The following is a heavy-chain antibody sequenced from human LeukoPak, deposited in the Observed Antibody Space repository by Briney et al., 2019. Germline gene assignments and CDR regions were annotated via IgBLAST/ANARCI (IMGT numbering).Heavy chain of an antibody. CDR1: GITVSSNY. CDR2: LYSGGTT. V-gene: IGHV3-53*03. D-gene: IGHD4-17*01. J-gene: IGHJ4*02. CDR3: ATERLRDGY. Sequence: PGGSLRLSCAASGITVSSNYMSWVRQPPGKGLEWVSVLYSGGTTYYTDSVKGRFTISRDNSKNTVYLQMNSLRAEDTAVYYCATERLRDGYWGQGTLVTGSS.